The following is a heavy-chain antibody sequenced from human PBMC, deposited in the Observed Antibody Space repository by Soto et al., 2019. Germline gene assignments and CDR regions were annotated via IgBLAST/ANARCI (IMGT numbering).Heavy chain of an antibody. CDR3: AKDKLANNWPGRFDY. CDR2: IRPSGASL. CDR1: GFAVARYA. V-gene: IGHV3-23*01. J-gene: IGHJ4*02. D-gene: IGHD1-20*01. Sequence: ALRLSCAPSGFAVARYAVNWGGEAPGKGPEWFSTIRPSGASLYYADSVKGRFNVSRDNSRRKLYLQMNSLRVEDTAAYYCAKDKLANNWPGRFDYWSQGTLVTVPQ.